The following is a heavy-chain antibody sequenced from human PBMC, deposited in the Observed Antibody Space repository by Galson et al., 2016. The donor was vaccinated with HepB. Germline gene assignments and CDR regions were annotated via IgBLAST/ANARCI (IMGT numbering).Heavy chain of an antibody. CDR2: IYYIGTT. CDR1: GGSISSSNYY. CDR3: ARFNYDDYCRCFDP. J-gene: IGHJ5*02. V-gene: IGHV4-39*01. Sequence: SETLSLTCSVSGGSISSSNYYWVWIRQPPGKGLEWIGSIYYIGTTYYNPSLKSRVTISVDTSKNQFSLKLSSVTAADTAVYYCARFNYDDYCRCFDPWGQGTLVTVSS. D-gene: IGHD4-17*01.